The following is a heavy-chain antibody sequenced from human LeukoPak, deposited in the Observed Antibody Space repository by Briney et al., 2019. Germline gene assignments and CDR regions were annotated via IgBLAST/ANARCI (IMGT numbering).Heavy chain of an antibody. J-gene: IGHJ4*02. Sequence: GGSLRLSCAASGFTFSSYWMSWVRQAPGKGLEWVANIKQDGSEKYYVDSVKGRFTISRDNAKNSLYLQMNSLRAEDTAVYYCAKEPYSSSWNLFDYWGQGTLVTVSS. D-gene: IGHD6-13*01. CDR3: AKEPYSSSWNLFDY. V-gene: IGHV3-7*03. CDR1: GFTFSSYW. CDR2: IKQDGSEK.